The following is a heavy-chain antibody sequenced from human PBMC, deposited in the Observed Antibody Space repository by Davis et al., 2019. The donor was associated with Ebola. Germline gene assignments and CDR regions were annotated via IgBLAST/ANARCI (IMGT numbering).Heavy chain of an antibody. J-gene: IGHJ5*02. CDR2: ISSSSSYI. CDR3: ARDKRSCGGDCPYNWFDP. Sequence: GSLRLSCAASGFTFSSYSMNWVRQAPGKGLEWVSSISSSSSYIYYADSVKGRFTISRDNAKNSLYLQMNSLRAEDTAVYYCARDKRSCGGDCPYNWFDPWGQGTLVTVSS. V-gene: IGHV3-21*01. CDR1: GFTFSSYS. D-gene: IGHD2-21*01.